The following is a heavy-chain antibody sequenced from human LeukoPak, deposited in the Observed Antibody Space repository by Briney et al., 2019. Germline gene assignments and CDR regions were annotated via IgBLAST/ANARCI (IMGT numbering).Heavy chain of an antibody. Sequence: SQTLSLTCTVSGGSISSGSYYWSWIRQPAGKGLEWIGRIYTSGSTNYNPSLESRVTISVDTSKNQFSLKLSSVTAADTAVYYCARDRDAFDIWGQGTMVTVSS. CDR1: GGSISSGSYY. CDR3: ARDRDAFDI. V-gene: IGHV4-61*02. J-gene: IGHJ3*02. CDR2: IYTSGST.